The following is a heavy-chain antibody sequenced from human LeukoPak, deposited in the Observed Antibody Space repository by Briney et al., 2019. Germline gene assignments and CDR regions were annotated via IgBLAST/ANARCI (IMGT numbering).Heavy chain of an antibody. V-gene: IGHV3-23*01. D-gene: IGHD5-18*01. CDR1: GFTFSTYA. CDR3: AKDTAPSSTVLFDF. J-gene: IGHJ4*02. CDR2: ISDSSDTT. Sequence: GGSLRLSCAASGFTFSTYAMSWVRQAPGKGLEWVSGISDSSDTTYYADSVKGRFTVSRDSSKNTLYLQMTSLRAEDTAVYYCAKDTAPSSTVLFDFWGQGTLVTVSS.